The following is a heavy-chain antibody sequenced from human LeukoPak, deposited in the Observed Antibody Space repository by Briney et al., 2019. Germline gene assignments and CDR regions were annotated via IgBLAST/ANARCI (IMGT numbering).Heavy chain of an antibody. D-gene: IGHD3-10*01. CDR1: GFTFSSYA. V-gene: IGHV3-30*04. J-gene: IGHJ4*02. Sequence: GGPLRLSCAASGFTFSSYAMHWVRQAPGKGLEWVAVISYDGSNKYYADSVKGRFTISRNNSKNTLYLQMNSLRAEDTAVYYCARSLMGEGFDYWGQGTLVTVSS. CDR2: ISYDGSNK. CDR3: ARSLMGEGFDY.